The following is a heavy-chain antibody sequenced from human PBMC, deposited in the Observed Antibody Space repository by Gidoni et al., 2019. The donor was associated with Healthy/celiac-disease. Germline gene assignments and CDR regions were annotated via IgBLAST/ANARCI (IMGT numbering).Heavy chain of an antibody. D-gene: IGHD3-9*01. CDR3: ARSDGYLDPFDY. CDR2: IYYSGST. Sequence: QLQLQESGPGLVKPSETLSLTCTVSGGSISSSSYYWGWFRQPPGKGLEWIGSIYYSGSTYYNPSLKSRVTISVDTSKNQFSLKLSSVTAADTAVYYCARSDGYLDPFDYWGQGTLVTVSS. J-gene: IGHJ4*02. CDR1: GGSISSSSYY. V-gene: IGHV4-39*01.